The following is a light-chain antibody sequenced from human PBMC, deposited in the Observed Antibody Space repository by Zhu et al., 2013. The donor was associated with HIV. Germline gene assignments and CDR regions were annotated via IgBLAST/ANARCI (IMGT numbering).Light chain of an antibody. CDR1: QSISTW. Sequence: DIQMTQSPSSLSASVGDRVTITCLASQSISTWLAWYQQKPGKAPKLLIYKTSTLESGVPSRFSSSGTGTEFTLTISSLQPDDVATYYCQEYNSYWTFGQGTKVEIK. CDR3: QEYNSYWT. CDR2: KTS. J-gene: IGKJ1*01. V-gene: IGKV1-5*03.